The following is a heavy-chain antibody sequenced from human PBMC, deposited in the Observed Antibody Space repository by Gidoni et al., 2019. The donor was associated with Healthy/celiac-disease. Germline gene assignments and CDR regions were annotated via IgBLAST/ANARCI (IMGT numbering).Heavy chain of an antibody. CDR3: ARAPKTIDY. J-gene: IGHJ4*02. CDR1: GFTFSPYS. Sequence: EVQLVESGGGPVKPGGSLRLSRAASGFTFSPYSMSWVRQAPEQGLEWVSSISSSSNYIFYADSVKGRFTISRDNAKNSLYLQMNSLRAEDTAVYYCARAPKTIDYWGQGTLVTVSS. V-gene: IGHV3-21*01. CDR2: ISSSSNYI.